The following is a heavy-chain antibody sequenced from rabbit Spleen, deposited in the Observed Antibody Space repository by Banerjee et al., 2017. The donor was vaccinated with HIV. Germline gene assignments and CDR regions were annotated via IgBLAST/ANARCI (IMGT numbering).Heavy chain of an antibody. Sequence: QSLEASGGDLVKPGASLTLTCTASGVSFSGSSFICWVRQAPGKGLEWFACIETGRSDFTYYASWAKGRFTISKTSSTTVTLQVTSLTAADTATYFCARDTSSSFSSYGMDLWGQGTLVTV. D-gene: IGHD1-1*01. CDR1: GVSFSGSSF. CDR3: ARDTSSSFSSYGMDL. J-gene: IGHJ6*01. V-gene: IGHV1S40*01. CDR2: IETGRSDFT.